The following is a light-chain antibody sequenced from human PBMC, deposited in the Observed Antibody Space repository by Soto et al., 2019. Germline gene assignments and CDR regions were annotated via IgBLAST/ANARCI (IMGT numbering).Light chain of an antibody. CDR1: QSVSSY. CDR3: QHRSNWPPS. CDR2: DAS. J-gene: IGKJ4*01. Sequence: EIVLTQSPATLSLSPGERATLSCRASQSVSSYLAWYQQKPGQAPRFLIYDASNRATGIPARFSGSGSGTDFTLTISSLDPEDFAVYYCQHRSNWPPSFGGGTKVEIK. V-gene: IGKV3-11*01.